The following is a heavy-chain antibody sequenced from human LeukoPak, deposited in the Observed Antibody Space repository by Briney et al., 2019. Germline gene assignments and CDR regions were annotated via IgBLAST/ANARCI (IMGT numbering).Heavy chain of an antibody. CDR1: GFTFDDYA. CDR3: ARAADYFDY. Sequence: GGSLRLSCAASGFTFDDYAMHWVRQAPGKGLEWVSGISWNSGSIGYADSVKGRFTISRDNSKNTLYLQMNSLRAEDTAVYYCARAADYFDYWGQGTLVTVSS. V-gene: IGHV3-9*01. J-gene: IGHJ4*02. CDR2: ISWNSGSI.